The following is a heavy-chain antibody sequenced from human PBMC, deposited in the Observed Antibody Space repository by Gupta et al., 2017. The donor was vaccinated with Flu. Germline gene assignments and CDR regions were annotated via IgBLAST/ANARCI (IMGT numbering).Heavy chain of an antibody. CDR3: AKVEDGYNDYYFYGMDV. CDR2: IIPLFVTT. D-gene: IGHD6-25*01. CDR1: GGTFNRYA. V-gene: IGHV1-69*01. Sequence: QVQLVQSGAEVKKPGSSVKVSCKTSGGTFNRYAINWVRQAPGQGLEWMGGIIPLFVTTNYAQKFQGRVTINADESTSTAYMELSSLSSEDTAVYYCAKVEDGYNDYYFYGMDVWGQGTTVTVS. J-gene: IGHJ6*02.